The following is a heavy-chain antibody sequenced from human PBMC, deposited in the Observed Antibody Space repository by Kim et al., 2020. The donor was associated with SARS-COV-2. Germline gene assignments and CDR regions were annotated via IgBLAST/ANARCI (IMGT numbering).Heavy chain of an antibody. V-gene: IGHV4-39*07. CDR3: ARAKEIGTMIVGGFDY. Sequence: SETLSLTCTVSGGSISSSSYYWGWIRQPPGKGLEWIGSIYYSGSTYYNPSLKSRVTISVDTSKNQFSLKLSSVTAADTAVYYCARAKEIGTMIVGGFDYWGRGTLVTVSS. D-gene: IGHD3-22*01. J-gene: IGHJ4*02. CDR2: IYYSGST. CDR1: GGSISSSSYY.